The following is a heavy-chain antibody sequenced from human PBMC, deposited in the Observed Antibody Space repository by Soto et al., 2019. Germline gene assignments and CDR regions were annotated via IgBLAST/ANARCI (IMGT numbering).Heavy chain of an antibody. D-gene: IGHD2-21*02. J-gene: IGHJ4*02. CDR2: IYYSGST. Sequence: KSSETLSLTCTVSGGSISSYYWSWIRQPPGKGLEWIGYIYYSGSTNYNPSLKSRVTISVDTSKNQFSLKLSSVTAADTAVYYCAAGAYCGGDCYSPFDYWGQGTLVTVSS. CDR1: GGSISSYY. CDR3: AAGAYCGGDCYSPFDY. V-gene: IGHV4-59*01.